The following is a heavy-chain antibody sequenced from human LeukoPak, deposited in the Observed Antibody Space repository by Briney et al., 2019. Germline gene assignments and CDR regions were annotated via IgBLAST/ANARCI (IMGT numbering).Heavy chain of an antibody. CDR1: GFTFSNYV. Sequence: GGSLRLSCAASGFTFSNYVMNWVRQAPGKGLEWVSVISGNGGSTYYADSVKGRFTLSRDNSKNTLDLQMSSLRAEDTAVYYCAKALGYYDSSGYLNFDSWGQGTLVTVSS. CDR2: ISGNGGST. V-gene: IGHV3-23*01. J-gene: IGHJ4*02. D-gene: IGHD3-22*01. CDR3: AKALGYYDSSGYLNFDS.